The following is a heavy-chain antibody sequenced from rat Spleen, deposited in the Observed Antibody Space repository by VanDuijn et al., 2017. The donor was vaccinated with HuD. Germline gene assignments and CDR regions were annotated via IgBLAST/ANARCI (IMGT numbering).Heavy chain of an antibody. CDR2: ITSTGDNT. Sequence: EVQLVESGGGLVQSGRSLKLSCVASGFTFNNYWMTWIRQAPGKGLEWIASITSTGDNTYYPDSVKDRFTISRDNAKSTLYLQMNSLRSEDTATYYCARPHSYYYVMDTWGQGASVTVSS. CDR3: ARPHSYYYVMDT. J-gene: IGHJ4*01. V-gene: IGHV5-31*01. D-gene: IGHD3-8*01. CDR1: GFTFNNYW.